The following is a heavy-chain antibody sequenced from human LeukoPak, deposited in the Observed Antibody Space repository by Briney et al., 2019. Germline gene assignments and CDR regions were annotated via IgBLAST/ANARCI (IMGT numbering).Heavy chain of an antibody. CDR3: ARGVVVPAAIGSGDAFDI. CDR1: GFTFSSYA. V-gene: IGHV3-23*01. D-gene: IGHD2-2*02. CDR2: ISGSGGST. Sequence: GGSLRLSCAASGFTFSSYAMSWVRQAPGKGLEWVSAISGSGGSTYYADSVKGRFTISRDNSKNTLYLQMNSLRAEDTAVYYCARGVVVPAAIGSGDAFDIWGQGTMVTVSS. J-gene: IGHJ3*02.